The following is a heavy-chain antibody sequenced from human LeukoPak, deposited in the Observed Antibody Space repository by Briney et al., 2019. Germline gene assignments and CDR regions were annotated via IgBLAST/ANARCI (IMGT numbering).Heavy chain of an antibody. Sequence: GGSLRLSCAASGFTFNTYVMSWVRQAPGKGLEWVSAISGSGGGTYYVDSVKGRSTISRDNSKNTLYLQMNSLRAEDTAVYYCATVYSSSPLRPMDVWGQGTTVTVSS. CDR2: ISGSGGGT. CDR1: GFTFNTYV. D-gene: IGHD2-2*01. J-gene: IGHJ6*02. V-gene: IGHV3-23*01. CDR3: ATVYSSSPLRPMDV.